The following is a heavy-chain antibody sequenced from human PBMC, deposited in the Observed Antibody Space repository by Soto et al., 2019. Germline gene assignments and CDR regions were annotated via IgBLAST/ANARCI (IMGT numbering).Heavy chain of an antibody. J-gene: IGHJ6*02. CDR3: TTVGGNPPYYYGMDV. V-gene: IGHV5-10-1*01. CDR1: GYSFTSYW. Sequence: PGESLKISCKGSGYSFTSYWISWVRQMPGKGLEWMGRIDPSDSYTNYSPSFQGHVTISADKSISTAYLQWSSLKASDTAMYYCTTVGGNPPYYYGMDVWGQGTTVTVSS. CDR2: IDPSDSYT. D-gene: IGHD2-15*01.